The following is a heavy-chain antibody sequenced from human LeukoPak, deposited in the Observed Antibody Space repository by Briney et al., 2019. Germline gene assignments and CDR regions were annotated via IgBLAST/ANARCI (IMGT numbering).Heavy chain of an antibody. CDR1: GYTFTGYG. J-gene: IGHJ4*02. Sequence: ASVKVSCKTSGYTFTGYGISWVRQAPRQGLEWMGWISAYNGNTNYAQKLQGRVTMTTDTSTSTAYMELRGLRSDDTAVYYCARDYYYDSSGYYVGWGQGTLVTVSS. D-gene: IGHD3-22*01. CDR3: ARDYYYDSSGYYVG. V-gene: IGHV1-18*01. CDR2: ISAYNGNT.